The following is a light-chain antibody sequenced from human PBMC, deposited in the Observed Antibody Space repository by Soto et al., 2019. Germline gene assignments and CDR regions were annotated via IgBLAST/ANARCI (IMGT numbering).Light chain of an antibody. CDR1: QSVSSY. J-gene: IGKJ1*01. V-gene: IGKV3-11*01. CDR3: QQSGSPWT. Sequence: EIVLTQSPATLSLSPGERATLSCRASQSVSSYLAWYQQKPGQAPRLLIYDASNRATGIPARFSGSGSGTDFTLTISSLEPDDLAVYFCQQSGSPWTFGQGTKVEIK. CDR2: DAS.